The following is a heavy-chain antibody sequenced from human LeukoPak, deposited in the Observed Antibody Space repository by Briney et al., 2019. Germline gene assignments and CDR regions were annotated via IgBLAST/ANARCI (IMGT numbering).Heavy chain of an antibody. D-gene: IGHD6-19*01. J-gene: IGHJ4*02. CDR3: ARGVAGLYYFDY. Sequence: PGGSLRLSCAASGFTFSSYAMSWVRQAPGKGLEWVSAISGSGGSTYYADSVKGRFTISRDNSKNTLYLQMNSLRAEDTAVYYCARGVAGLYYFDYWGQGTLVTVSS. V-gene: IGHV3-23*01. CDR2: ISGSGGST. CDR1: GFTFSSYA.